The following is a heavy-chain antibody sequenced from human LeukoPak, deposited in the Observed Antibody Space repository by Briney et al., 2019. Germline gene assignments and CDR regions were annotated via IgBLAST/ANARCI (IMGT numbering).Heavy chain of an antibody. J-gene: IGHJ4*02. V-gene: IGHV3-48*02. CDR1: GFTFSSYS. CDR2: ISSSSSII. D-gene: IGHD2-21*02. Sequence: PGGSLRLSCAASGFTFSSYSMNWVRQAPGKGLEWLSYISSSSSIIYYADSVKGRFTISRDNAKNSLYLQMNNLRDEDTAVYYCAKSDTYRFDYWGQGTLVTVSS. CDR3: AKSDTYRFDY.